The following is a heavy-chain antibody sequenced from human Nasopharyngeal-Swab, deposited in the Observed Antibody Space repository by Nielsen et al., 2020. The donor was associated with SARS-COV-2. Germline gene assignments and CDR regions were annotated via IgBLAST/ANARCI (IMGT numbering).Heavy chain of an antibody. V-gene: IGHV3-48*04. CDR3: ARAGLRCPQYCYYGMDV. D-gene: IGHD4-17*01. CDR2: ISSSSSTI. Sequence: GGSLRLSCAASGFTFSSYSMNWVRQAPGKGLEWVSYISSSSSTIYYADSVKGRFTISRDNAKNSLYLQMNSLRAEDTAVYYCARAGLRCPQYCYYGMDVWGQGTTVTRLL. CDR1: GFTFSSYS. J-gene: IGHJ6*02.